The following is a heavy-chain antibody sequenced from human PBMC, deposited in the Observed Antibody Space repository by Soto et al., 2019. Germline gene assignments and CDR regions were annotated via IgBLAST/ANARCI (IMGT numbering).Heavy chain of an antibody. CDR3: AIEKVGATSVHVFDS. J-gene: IGHJ3*02. Sequence: GGSLRLSCAASGFTVSSNYMSWVRQAPGKGLEWVSVIYSGGSTYYADSVKGRFIISRDDSKNTLFLQMNSLRAEDTAVYYCAIEKVGATSVHVFDSWGQGTMVTVSS. V-gene: IGHV3-66*01. CDR1: GFTVSSNY. CDR2: IYSGGST. D-gene: IGHD1-26*01.